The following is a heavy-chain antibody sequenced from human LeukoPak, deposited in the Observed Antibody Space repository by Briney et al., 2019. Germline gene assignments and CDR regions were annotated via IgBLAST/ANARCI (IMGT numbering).Heavy chain of an antibody. CDR3: ARISGYSSGWLSPFDY. CDR1: GGSISSYY. D-gene: IGHD6-19*01. Sequence: PSETLSLTCTVSGGSISSYYWSWIRQPPGKGLEWIGYIYYSGSTNYNPSLKSRVTISVDTSTNQFPLKLSSVNAADTAVYYCARISGYSSGWLSPFDYWGQGTLVTVSS. CDR2: IYYSGST. V-gene: IGHV4-59*01. J-gene: IGHJ4*02.